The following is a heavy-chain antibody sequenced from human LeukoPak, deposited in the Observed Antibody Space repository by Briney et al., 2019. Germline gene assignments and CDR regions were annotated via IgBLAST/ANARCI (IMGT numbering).Heavy chain of an antibody. D-gene: IGHD3-10*01. CDR3: AKKGFGELVIDY. CDR1: GFTFSSYA. V-gene: IGHV3-23*01. CDR2: ISGSGGST. Sequence: GGSLRLSCAASGFTFSSYAMSWVRQAPGKGLEWVSAISGSGGSTYYADPVKGRFTISRDNSKNTLYLQMNSLRAEDAAVYYCAKKGFGELVIDYWGQGTLVAVSS. J-gene: IGHJ4*02.